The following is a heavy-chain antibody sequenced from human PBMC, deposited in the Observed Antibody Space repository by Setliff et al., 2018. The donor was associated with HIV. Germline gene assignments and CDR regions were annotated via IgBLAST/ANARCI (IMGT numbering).Heavy chain of an antibody. Sequence: VKVSCKVSGYSLTDLSIHWVRQAPGKGLEWMGGFDPEDGETVYAQKLQGRVTMTEGTSTDTAYMELSSLRSEDTAMYYCATIRAYYYDSSGQEYFQYWGHGTLVTVSS. J-gene: IGHJ1*01. D-gene: IGHD3-22*01. CDR3: ATIRAYYYDSSGQEYFQY. CDR2: FDPEDGET. V-gene: IGHV1-24*01. CDR1: GYSLTDLS.